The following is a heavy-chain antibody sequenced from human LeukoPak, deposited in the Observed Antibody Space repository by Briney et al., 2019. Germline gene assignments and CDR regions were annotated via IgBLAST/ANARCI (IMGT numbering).Heavy chain of an antibody. CDR3: ARAGELRYMDV. CDR2: IKGTGLTT. Sequence: GGSLRLSCSASGFIFSEYYMTWIRQAPGKGLEWVSTIKGTGLTTYYADSVKGRFTISRDNAKNTVFLQMGSLRADDTAMYYCARAGELRYMDVWGEGTAVTVSS. J-gene: IGHJ6*03. D-gene: IGHD3-16*01. CDR1: GFIFSEYY. V-gene: IGHV3-11*01.